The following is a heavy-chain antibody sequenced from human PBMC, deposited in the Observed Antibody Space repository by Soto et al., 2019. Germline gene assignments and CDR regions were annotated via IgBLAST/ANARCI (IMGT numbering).Heavy chain of an antibody. CDR1: GDSVISGDTY. CDR3: ARDAPGVAPH. J-gene: IGHJ4*02. V-gene: IGHV4-31*03. CDR2: INYRGTT. D-gene: IGHD2-15*01. Sequence: QVQLQESGPGLVKPSQTLSLICTVSGDSVISGDTYLNWIRQHPERGLEWMGYINYRGTTNYRPALKSRILISVDTSANQFSLRLTSVTAADTAVYYCARDAPGVAPHRGQGALVTVSS.